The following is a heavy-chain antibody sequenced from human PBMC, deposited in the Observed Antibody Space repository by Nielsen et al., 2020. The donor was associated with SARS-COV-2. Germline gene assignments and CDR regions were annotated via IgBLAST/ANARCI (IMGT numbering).Heavy chain of an antibody. CDR1: GFMFRSYT. J-gene: IGHJ4*02. Sequence: GESLKISCAASGFMFRSYTMNWVRQAPGKGLEWVSTISFNGIHIYYADSVKGRFTISRDNARNSVFLQMNSLRAEDTALYYCARHLRWSPGHYSDYWGQGTLVTVSS. V-gene: IGHV3-21*04. CDR3: ARHLRWSPGHYSDY. CDR2: ISFNGIHI. D-gene: IGHD4-23*01.